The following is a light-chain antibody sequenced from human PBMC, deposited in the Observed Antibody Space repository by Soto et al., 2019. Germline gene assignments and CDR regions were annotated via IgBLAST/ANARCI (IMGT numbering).Light chain of an antibody. CDR2: EVS. J-gene: IGLJ1*01. CDR1: SSDVGGYNY. V-gene: IGLV2-8*01. CDR3: NSYGGSNNYV. Sequence: QSVLTQPPSASGSPGQSVSISCTGTSSDVGGYNYVSWYQLHPGKAPKLIIYEVSKRPSGVPDRFSGSKSGNTASLTVSGLQADDKADYYCNSYGGSNNYVFGTGTKVTVL.